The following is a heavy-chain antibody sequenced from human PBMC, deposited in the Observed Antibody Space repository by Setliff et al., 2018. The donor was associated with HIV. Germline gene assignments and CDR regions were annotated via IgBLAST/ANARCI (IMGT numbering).Heavy chain of an antibody. D-gene: IGHD2-21*02. J-gene: IGHJ5*02. CDR3: ATDFGSHALDP. CDR2: INPDSGGT. V-gene: IGHV1-2*02. CDR1: GDTLSDYY. Sequence: VSCKASGDTLSDYYIHWVRQAPGQGLEWMGWINPDSGGTNYAQKFQGRVTMTRDTSLNTDYMEVRSLRSDDTAVYYCATDFGSHALDPWGQGTLVTVSS.